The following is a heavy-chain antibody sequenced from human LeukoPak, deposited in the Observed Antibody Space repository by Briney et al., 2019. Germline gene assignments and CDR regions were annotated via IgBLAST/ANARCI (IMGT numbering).Heavy chain of an antibody. CDR1: GFTFSSYN. CDR3: ARDRGLIAAAGDDY. V-gene: IGHV3-48*04. Sequence: GGSLRLSCAASGFTFSSYNMNWVRQAPGKGLEWVSYISTSSNTIYYADSVKGRFTISRDNAKNSLYLQMNSLRAEDTAVYYCARDRGLIAAAGDDYWGQGTLVTVSS. J-gene: IGHJ4*02. D-gene: IGHD6-13*01. CDR2: ISTSSNTI.